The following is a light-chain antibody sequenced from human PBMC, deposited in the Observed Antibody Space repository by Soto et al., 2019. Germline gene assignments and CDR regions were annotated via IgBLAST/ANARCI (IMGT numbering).Light chain of an antibody. J-gene: IGKJ2*01. CDR3: QQYGRSPYT. V-gene: IGKV3-20*01. CDR2: GAS. CDR1: QSVSSSY. Sequence: EIVLTQFPGTLSLSPGERATLSCRASQSVSSSYLGWYQEKPGQAPRLLIYGASSRATGIPDRFSGSGSGTDFTLTISRLEPEDFAVYYCQQYGRSPYTFGQGTKLEIK.